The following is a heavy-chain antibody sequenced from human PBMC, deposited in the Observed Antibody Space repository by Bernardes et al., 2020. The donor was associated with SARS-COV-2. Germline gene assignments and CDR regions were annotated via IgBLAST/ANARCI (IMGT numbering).Heavy chain of an antibody. D-gene: IGHD2-21*02. CDR3: VGSSCGRDCYIGGLRSWDYGMDV. CDR2: MYSSGTT. J-gene: IGHJ6*02. Sequence: ETLSLTCTVSSGSITNSNYYWGWIRQPPGKGLEWIASMYSSGTTYKNPSLQSRVTNSVDSSKNQFTLRLTSVTAADTAVYYCVGSSCGRDCYIGGLRSWDYGMDVWGQGTTVTVSS. CDR1: SGSITNSNYY. V-gene: IGHV4-39*01.